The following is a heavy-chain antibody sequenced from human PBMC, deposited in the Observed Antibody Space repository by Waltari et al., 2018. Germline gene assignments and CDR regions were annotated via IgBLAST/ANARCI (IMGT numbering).Heavy chain of an antibody. J-gene: IGHJ5*02. CDR3: ARTQDWFDP. Sequence: QVQLVQSGAEVKKPGASVKVSCKASGYTFTDYYIHWVRQVPGQGLEWMGWINPNSGGTNYGQKFQGRVTMTRDTSINTAYMVLNRLRSDDTAVYYCARTQDWFDPWGQGTLVTVSS. D-gene: IGHD2-15*01. V-gene: IGHV1-2*02. CDR1: GYTFTDYY. CDR2: INPNSGGT.